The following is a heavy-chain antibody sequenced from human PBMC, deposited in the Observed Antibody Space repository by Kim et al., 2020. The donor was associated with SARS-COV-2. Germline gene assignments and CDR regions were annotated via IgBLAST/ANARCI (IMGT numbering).Heavy chain of an antibody. V-gene: IGHV3-48*03. CDR2: ISSSGGTI. CDR1: GFTFSSYE. D-gene: IGHD5-12*01. Sequence: GGSLRLSCAASGFTFSSYEMNWVRQAPGKGLEWVSYISSSGGTIYYADSVKGRFTVSRDNAKNSLYLQMNSLRAEDTAVYYCARANSGYDSAHNYYYHYGLDVWRQEPTVTVS. CDR3: ARANSGYDSAHNYYYHYGLDV. J-gene: IGHJ6*02.